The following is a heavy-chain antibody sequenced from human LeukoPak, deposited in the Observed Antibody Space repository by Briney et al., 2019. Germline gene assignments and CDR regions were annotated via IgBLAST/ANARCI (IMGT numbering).Heavy chain of an antibody. CDR1: GGSISSYY. Sequence: SETLSLTCTVSGGSISSYYWSWIRQPPGKGLEWIGYIYYSGSTNYNPSLKSRVTISVDTSNNQFSLKLSSVTAADTAVYYCARGMVAARSRYNWFDPWGQGTMVTVSS. J-gene: IGHJ5*01. CDR2: IYYSGST. CDR3: ARGMVAARSRYNWFDP. V-gene: IGHV4-59*01. D-gene: IGHD2-15*01.